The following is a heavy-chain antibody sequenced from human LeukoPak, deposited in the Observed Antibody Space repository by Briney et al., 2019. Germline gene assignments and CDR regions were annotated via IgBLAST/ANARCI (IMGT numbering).Heavy chain of an antibody. CDR1: GFTFSSYW. Sequence: GGSLRLSCAASGFTFSSYWMHWVRQAPGKGLVWVSRINTDGSSTNYADSVKGRFTISRDNSKNTLYLQMNSLRVEDTAVYYCAKDPPTGDCGGDCYSYYFDYWGQGTLVTVSS. CDR2: INTDGSST. V-gene: IGHV3-74*01. CDR3: AKDPPTGDCGGDCYSYYFDY. J-gene: IGHJ4*02. D-gene: IGHD2-21*02.